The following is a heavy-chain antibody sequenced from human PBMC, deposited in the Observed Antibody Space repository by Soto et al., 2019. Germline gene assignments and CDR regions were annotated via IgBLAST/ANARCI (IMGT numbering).Heavy chain of an antibody. V-gene: IGHV4-59*01. D-gene: IGHD4-17*01. J-gene: IGHJ4*02. CDR2: IYYSGST. Sequence: SETLSLTCTVSGGSICSYYWSWIRQPPGKGLEWIGYIYYSGSTNYNPSLKSRVTISVDTSKNQFSLKLSSVTAADTAVYYCARRYGDSFDYWGQGTLVTVSS. CDR3: ARRYGDSFDY. CDR1: GGSICSYY.